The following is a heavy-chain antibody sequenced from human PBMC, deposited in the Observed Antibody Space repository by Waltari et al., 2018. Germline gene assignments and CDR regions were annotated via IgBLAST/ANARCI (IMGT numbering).Heavy chain of an antibody. CDR3: ASLLAGSSGWYYHN. D-gene: IGHD6-19*01. CDR1: GGSISSYY. CDR2: FHYRGSS. V-gene: IGHV4-59*01. J-gene: IGHJ4*02. Sequence: QVQLQESGPGLVKPSEPLSLSCTVSGGSISSYYWSWIRQPPGKGLEWIWYFHYRGSSNYNPALKSRATMSGDTSKNQVSLKLSSVTAADTAMYYCASLLAGSSGWYYHNWGQGTLVTVSS.